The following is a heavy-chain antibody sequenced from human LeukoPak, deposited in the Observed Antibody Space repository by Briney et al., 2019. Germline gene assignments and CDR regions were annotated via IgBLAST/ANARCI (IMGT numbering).Heavy chain of an antibody. J-gene: IGHJ4*02. V-gene: IGHV3-30-3*01. D-gene: IGHD3-22*01. CDR2: ISYDGSNK. CDR1: GFTFSSYA. CDR3: ARGYHDSSGYYYDPLFDY. Sequence: SGGSLRLSCAASGFTFSSYAMHWVRQAPGKGLEWVAVISYDGSNKYYADSVKGRFTISRDNSKNTLYLQMNSLRAEDTAVYYCARGYHDSSGYYYDPLFDYWGQGTLVTVSS.